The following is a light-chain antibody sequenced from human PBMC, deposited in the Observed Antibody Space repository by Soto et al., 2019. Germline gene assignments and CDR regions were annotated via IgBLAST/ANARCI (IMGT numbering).Light chain of an antibody. V-gene: IGLV2-8*01. CDR2: GVT. Sequence: QSALTQPPSASGSTGQSVTISCTGTSSDIGGYNYVSWYQQYPGKAPKLMIYGVTKRPSGVPDRFSGSRSDNTASLTVSGLQPEDEADYYCTSYAGSNNFWVFGGGTKLTVL. J-gene: IGLJ2*01. CDR1: SSDIGGYNY. CDR3: TSYAGSNNFWV.